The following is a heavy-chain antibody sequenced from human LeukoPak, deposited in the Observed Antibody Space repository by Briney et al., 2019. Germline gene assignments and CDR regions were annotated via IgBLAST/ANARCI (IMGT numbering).Heavy chain of an antibody. CDR3: AKDRVPTVKTRSTYFDY. CDR1: GFTFSSYG. Sequence: GGSPRLSCAASGFTFSSYGMHWVRQAPGKGLEWVAVIWYDGSNKYYADSVKGRFTISRDNSKNTLHLQMNSLRAEDTAVYYCAKDRVPTVKTRSTYFDYWGQGTLVTVSS. D-gene: IGHD4-23*01. V-gene: IGHV3-30*02. CDR2: IWYDGSNK. J-gene: IGHJ4*02.